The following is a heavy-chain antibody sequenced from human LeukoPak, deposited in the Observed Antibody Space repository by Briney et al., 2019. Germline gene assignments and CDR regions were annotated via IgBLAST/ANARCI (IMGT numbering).Heavy chain of an antibody. J-gene: IGHJ4*02. CDR3: AKDLNVAAAGYYFDY. CDR2: VAYDGRDK. Sequence: GSSLRLFCAASGFTFSNYGMHWVRQAPGKGLEWVAVVAYDGRDKRYADSVKGRFTISRDNSKNTVYLQMNSLRAEDTAVYYCAKDLNVAAAGYYFDYWGQGTLVTVSS. V-gene: IGHV3-30*18. CDR1: GFTFSNYG. D-gene: IGHD6-13*01.